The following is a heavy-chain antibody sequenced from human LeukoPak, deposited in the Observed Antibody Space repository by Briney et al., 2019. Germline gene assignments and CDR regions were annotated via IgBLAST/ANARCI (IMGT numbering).Heavy chain of an antibody. CDR2: ISGSGGRT. Sequence: GGSLRLSCAASGITFSNYAMSWVRQAPGKGLEWVSSISGSGGRTHYADSVKGRFTISRDNAKNSLYLQMNGLRVEETAVYYCARDVDTNSWGQGTLVTVSS. V-gene: IGHV3-23*01. CDR1: GITFSNYA. D-gene: IGHD5-18*01. J-gene: IGHJ4*02. CDR3: ARDVDTNS.